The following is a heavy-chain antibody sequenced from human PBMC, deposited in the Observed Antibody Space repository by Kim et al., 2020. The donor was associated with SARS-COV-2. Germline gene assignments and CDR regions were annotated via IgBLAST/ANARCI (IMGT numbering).Heavy chain of an antibody. J-gene: IGHJ3*02. D-gene: IGHD5-12*01. V-gene: IGHV3-7*01. CDR1: GFTFSSYW. CDR2: IKEDGSEK. Sequence: GGSLRLSCADSGFTFSSYWMSWVRQAPGKGLELVANIKEDGSEKYYVDSVKGRFTISRDNAKNSVYLQMNSLRAEDTAVYFCVRDGYSGYDRAFDIWGQGTMVTVSS. CDR3: VRDGYSGYDRAFDI.